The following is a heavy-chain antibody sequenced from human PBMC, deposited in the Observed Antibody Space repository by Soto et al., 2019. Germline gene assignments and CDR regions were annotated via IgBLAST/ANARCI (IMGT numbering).Heavy chain of an antibody. Sequence: QVQLVQSGAEVKKPGASVKVSCKASGYTFTGYYMHWVRQAPGQGLEWMGWINPNSGGTNYAQKFQGWVTMNRNTPISKAYIELSRLSSDDTAGDYCARAGGLYGYGGFDYWGQGTLVGVSS. CDR1: GYTFTGYY. CDR3: ARAGGLYGYGGFDY. V-gene: IGHV1-2*04. CDR2: INPNSGGT. D-gene: IGHD5-12*01. J-gene: IGHJ4*02.